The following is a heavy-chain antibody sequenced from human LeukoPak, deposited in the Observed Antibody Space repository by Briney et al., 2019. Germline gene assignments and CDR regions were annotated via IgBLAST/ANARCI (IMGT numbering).Heavy chain of an antibody. D-gene: IGHD5-18*01. CDR1: GGSISGYY. CDR3: ARGWDTGYGYYGMDV. Sequence: SETLSLTCTVSGGSISGYYLSWIRQSPGKGLEWTGYIYDSGSTNYDPSLRSRVVMAVDTSKTQVSLKVRSVTAADTAVYYCARGWDTGYGYYGMDVWGQGTTVTVSS. J-gene: IGHJ6*02. CDR2: IYDSGST. V-gene: IGHV4-59*01.